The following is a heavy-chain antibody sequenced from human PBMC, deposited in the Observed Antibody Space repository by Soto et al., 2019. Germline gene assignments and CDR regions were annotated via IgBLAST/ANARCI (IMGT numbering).Heavy chain of an antibody. D-gene: IGHD3-10*02. CDR3: ASYSLRGVIITPFYY. Sequence: GGSLRLSCAASGFTFSSYGMHWVRQAPGKGLEWVAVISYDGSNKYYADSVKGRFTISRDISKNTLYLQMNSLRAEDTAVYYCASYSLRGVIITPFYYLGQGTLVTVSS. CDR2: ISYDGSNK. V-gene: IGHV3-30*03. J-gene: IGHJ4*02. CDR1: GFTFSSYG.